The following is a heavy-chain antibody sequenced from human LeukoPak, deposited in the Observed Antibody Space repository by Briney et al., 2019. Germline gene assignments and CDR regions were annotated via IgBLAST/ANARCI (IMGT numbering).Heavy chain of an antibody. CDR2: MNPNSGNT. V-gene: IGHV1-8*03. D-gene: IGHD3-10*01. Sequence: GASVKVSCKASGYTFTSYDINWVRQATGQGLEWMGWMNPNSGNTGYAQKFQGRVTITRNTSISTAYMELSSLRSEDTAVYYCARGTGGWFGELSPYYYYMDVWGKGTTVTVSS. J-gene: IGHJ6*03. CDR1: GYTFTSYD. CDR3: ARGTGGWFGELSPYYYYMDV.